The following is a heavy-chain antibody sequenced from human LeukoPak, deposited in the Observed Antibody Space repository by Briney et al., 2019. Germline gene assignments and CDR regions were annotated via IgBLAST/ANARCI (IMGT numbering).Heavy chain of an antibody. CDR1: GGSISSYY. CDR3: ARVRVHDSLEWLLYPVYYCMDV. Sequence: SETLSLTCTVSGGSISSYYWSWLRQPPGKGLEWIGYIYYSGSTNYNPSLKSRVTISVDTSKNQFSLKLSSVTAADTAVYYCARVRVHDSLEWLLYPVYYCMDVWGKGTTVTVSS. V-gene: IGHV4-59*08. J-gene: IGHJ6*03. CDR2: IYYSGST. D-gene: IGHD3-3*01.